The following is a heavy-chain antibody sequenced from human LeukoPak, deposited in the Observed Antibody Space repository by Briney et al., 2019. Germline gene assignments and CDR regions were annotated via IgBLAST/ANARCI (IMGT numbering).Heavy chain of an antibody. CDR3: ARHGVVPAAITEIVY. D-gene: IGHD2-2*01. Sequence: GEALKISFKGSGYSFTSYWIGWGRPRPGKGLEGRGIIYSGEWDTRYSTSFEGQVTISAEKSISTAYLQWSSLKGSDTAMYYCARHGVVPAAITEIVYWGQGTLVTVSS. V-gene: IGHV5-51*01. CDR1: GYSFTSYW. CDR2: IYSGEWDT. J-gene: IGHJ4*02.